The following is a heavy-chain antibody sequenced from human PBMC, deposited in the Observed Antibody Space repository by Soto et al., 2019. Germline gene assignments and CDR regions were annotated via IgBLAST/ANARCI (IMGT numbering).Heavy chain of an antibody. CDR3: AKVFMALPHPPYYFAY. CDR1: GVTFSKYA. Sequence: PGGSLRLSCATSGVTFSKYAMTWVRQAPGKGLEWVSAISAGGGGTYYADSVRGRFTISRDNSKNTLYLQMDSLRAEDTAVYYCAKVFMALPHPPYYFAYWGQGTLVTVSS. D-gene: IGHD3-10*01. V-gene: IGHV3-23*01. J-gene: IGHJ4*02. CDR2: ISAGGGGT.